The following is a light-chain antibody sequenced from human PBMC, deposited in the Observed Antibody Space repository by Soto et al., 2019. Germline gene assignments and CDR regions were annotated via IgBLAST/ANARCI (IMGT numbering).Light chain of an antibody. Sequence: QSALTQPPSASGSPVQSVTISCTRTSSDVGGYNYVSWYRQYPDKAPKLMIFEVSKRPSGVPDRFSGSKSGNTASLTVSGLQAEDEADYYCSSYAGSNNLVFGGGTKLTVL. V-gene: IGLV2-8*01. CDR2: EVS. J-gene: IGLJ2*01. CDR3: SSYAGSNNLV. CDR1: SSDVGGYNY.